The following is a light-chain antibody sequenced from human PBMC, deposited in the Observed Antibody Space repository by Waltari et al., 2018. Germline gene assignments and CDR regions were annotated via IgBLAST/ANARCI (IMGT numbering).Light chain of an antibody. CDR2: GAS. V-gene: IGKV3D-15*01. Sequence: EIVMTQYQATLSLSPGERATLSCRASQSVSSSLAWYQQKPGQAPRLLIYGASSRATGIPDRFSGSGSGTEFTLTISSLEPEDVAVYYCQQNSNWPITFGPGTKLDIK. CDR3: QQNSNWPIT. J-gene: IGKJ3*01. CDR1: QSVSSS.